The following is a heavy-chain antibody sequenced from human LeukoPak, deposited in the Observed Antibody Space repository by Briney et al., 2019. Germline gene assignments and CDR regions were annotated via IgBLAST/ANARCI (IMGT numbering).Heavy chain of an antibody. CDR1: GFTFSNYY. CDR3: ARDPGYGSGSYFDY. CDR2: LSIGSDYI. V-gene: IGHV3-11*05. D-gene: IGHD3-10*01. Sequence: GGSLRLSCAASGFTFSNYYLTWIRQAPGKGLEWISYLSIGSDYIDYADFVKGRFTISRDNAKSSVYLQMNSLRAEDTAVYYCARDPGYGSGSYFDYWGQGTVVTVSS. J-gene: IGHJ4*02.